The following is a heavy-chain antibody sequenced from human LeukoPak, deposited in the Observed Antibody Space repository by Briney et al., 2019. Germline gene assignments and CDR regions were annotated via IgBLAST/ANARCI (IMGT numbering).Heavy chain of an antibody. Sequence: PGGSLRLSCAASGFTFSSYGMHWVRQAPGKGLEWVAVIWYDGSNKYYADSVKGRFTISRDNSKNTLYLQMNSLRAEDTAVYYCARDHDRYYDSSGYYFYWGQGTLVTVSS. V-gene: IGHV3-33*01. J-gene: IGHJ4*02. CDR3: ARDHDRYYDSSGYYFY. CDR1: GFTFSSYG. CDR2: IWYDGSNK. D-gene: IGHD3-22*01.